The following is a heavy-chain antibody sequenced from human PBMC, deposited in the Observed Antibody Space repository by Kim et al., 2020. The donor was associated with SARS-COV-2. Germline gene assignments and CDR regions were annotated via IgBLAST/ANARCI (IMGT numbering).Heavy chain of an antibody. V-gene: IGHV4-39*01. J-gene: IGHJ3*02. CDR2: IYYSGST. CDR3: ARHGSSSWTEDAFDI. Sequence: SETLSLTCTVSGGSISSSSYYWGWIRQPPGKGLEWIGSIYYSGSTYYNPSLKSRVTISVDTSKNQFSLKLSSVTAADTAVYYCARHGSSSWTEDAFDIWGQGTMVTVSS. D-gene: IGHD6-13*01. CDR1: GGSISSSSYY.